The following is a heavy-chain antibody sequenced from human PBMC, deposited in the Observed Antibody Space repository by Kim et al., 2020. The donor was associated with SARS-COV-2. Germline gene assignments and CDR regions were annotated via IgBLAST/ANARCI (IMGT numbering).Heavy chain of an antibody. V-gene: IGHV1-2*02. J-gene: IGHJ5*02. D-gene: IGHD6-19*01. CDR1: GYTFTGYY. CDR3: ARDSRIAVAGRVNWFDP. Sequence: ASVKVSCKASGYTFTGYYMHWVRQAPGQGLEWMGWINPNSGGTNYAQKFQGRVTMTRDTSISTAYMELSRLRSDDTAVYYCARDSRIAVAGRVNWFDPWGRGTLVTVSS. CDR2: INPNSGGT.